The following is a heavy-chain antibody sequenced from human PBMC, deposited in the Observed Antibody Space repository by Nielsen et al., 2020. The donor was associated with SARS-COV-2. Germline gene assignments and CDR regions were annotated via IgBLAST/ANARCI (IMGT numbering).Heavy chain of an antibody. V-gene: IGHV4-39*07. D-gene: IGHD3/OR15-3a*01. Sequence: SETLSLTCTVSGGSISSGGYYWSWIRQPPGKGLEWIGSIYHSGSTYYNPSLKSRVTISVDTSKNQFSLKLSSVTAADTAVYYCARSADYYFDYWGQGTLVTVSS. CDR2: IYHSGST. J-gene: IGHJ4*02. CDR3: ARSADYYFDY. CDR1: GGSISSGGYY.